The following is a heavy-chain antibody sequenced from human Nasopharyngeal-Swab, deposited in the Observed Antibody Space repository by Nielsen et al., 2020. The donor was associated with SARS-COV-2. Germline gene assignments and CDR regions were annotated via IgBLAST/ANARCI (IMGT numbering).Heavy chain of an antibody. V-gene: IGHV1-3*01. Sequence: LQAPGQRLEWMGWINAGNGNTKYSQKFQGRVTITRDTSASTAYMELSSLRSEDTAVYYCARAGMGRGFDYWGQGTLVTVSS. J-gene: IGHJ4*02. CDR3: ARAGMGRGFDY. CDR2: INAGNGNT. D-gene: IGHD3-10*01.